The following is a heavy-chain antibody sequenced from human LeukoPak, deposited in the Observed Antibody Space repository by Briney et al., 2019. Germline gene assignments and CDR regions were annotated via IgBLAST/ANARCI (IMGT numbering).Heavy chain of an antibody. D-gene: IGHD3-22*01. CDR2: IYHSGST. CDR1: GGSISSSNW. CDR3: ARGTSGYRDDAFDI. V-gene: IGHV4-4*02. J-gene: IGHJ3*02. Sequence: PSETLSLTCAVSGGSISSSNWWSWVRQPPGKGLEWIGEIYHSGSTNYNPSLRNRVAISLDTSKNQFSLKLRSVTAADTAVYYCARGTSGYRDDAFDIWGQGTMVTVSS.